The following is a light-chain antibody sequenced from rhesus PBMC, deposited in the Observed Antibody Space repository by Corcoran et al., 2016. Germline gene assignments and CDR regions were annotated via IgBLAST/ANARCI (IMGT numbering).Light chain of an antibody. CDR3: QQYTSAPPWT. Sequence: DIQMTQSPSSLSASVGDRVTVSCRASQGISSWLAWYQQKPGIAPKLLIYKASSLQSGVPSRFSGSGSGTDFTRPIRSLQPEDFATYFCQQYTSAPPWTFGQGTKVEIK. CDR2: KAS. CDR1: QGISSW. V-gene: IGKV1-21*01. J-gene: IGKJ1*01.